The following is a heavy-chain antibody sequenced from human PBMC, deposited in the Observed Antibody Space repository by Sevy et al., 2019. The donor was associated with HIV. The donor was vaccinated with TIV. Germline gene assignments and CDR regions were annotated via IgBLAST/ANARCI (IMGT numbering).Heavy chain of an antibody. CDR2: ISNSGGST. CDR3: AKEWTLLSGWYGELHY. CDR1: GFTFTSYA. J-gene: IGHJ4*02. Sequence: GGSLRLSCAASGFTFTSYAMNWVRQAPGKGLEWVSGISNSGGSTYYADSVRGRFTVSRDNSKNTVYLQLNSLRAEDTAIYYCAKEWTLLSGWYGELHYWGQGTLVTVSS. V-gene: IGHV3-23*01. D-gene: IGHD6-19*01.